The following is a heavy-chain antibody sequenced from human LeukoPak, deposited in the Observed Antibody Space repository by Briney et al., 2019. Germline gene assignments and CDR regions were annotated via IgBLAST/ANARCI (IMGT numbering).Heavy chain of an antibody. D-gene: IGHD3-10*01. CDR3: ARFSSRRSPFDY. CDR1: GFTFSNFW. Sequence: GGSLRLSCAASGFTFSNFWMSWVRQAPGKGLEWVANTKQDETEKYYADSVKGRFTISRDNAKNSLYLQVNSLRAEDTAVYYCARFSSRRSPFDYWGQGTLVTVSS. CDR2: TKQDETEK. V-gene: IGHV3-7*01. J-gene: IGHJ4*02.